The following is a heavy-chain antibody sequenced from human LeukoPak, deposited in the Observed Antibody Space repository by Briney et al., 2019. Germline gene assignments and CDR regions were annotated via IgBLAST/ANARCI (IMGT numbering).Heavy chain of an antibody. CDR3: AEAGEDYVWGSYDY. D-gene: IGHD3-16*01. J-gene: IGHJ4*02. Sequence: GGSLRLSCAASGFAFSSYAMSWVRQAPGKGLEWVLAISGSGGRTYYADSGRGRFTISRDNSKNTLYLQMNSMRDEDTVVYYCAEAGEDYVWGSYDYWGQGTLVTVSS. CDR2: ISGSGGRT. CDR1: GFAFSSYA. V-gene: IGHV3-23*01.